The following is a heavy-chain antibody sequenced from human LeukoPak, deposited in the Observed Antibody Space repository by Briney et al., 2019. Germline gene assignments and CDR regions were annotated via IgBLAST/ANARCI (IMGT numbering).Heavy chain of an antibody. CDR3: AREKQSGGTPFDY. D-gene: IGHD1-26*01. CDR1: GFTFTGHS. J-gene: IGHJ4*02. V-gene: IGHV3-30*04. CDR2: VGNDEKTK. Sequence: GGSLRLSCVASGFTFTGHSMHWVRQAPGKGLEWVAVVGNDEKTKFYADSLKGRFTVSRDNSKNTVYLQMNSLRDEDTAVYYCAREKQSGGTPFDYWGQGSLVTVSS.